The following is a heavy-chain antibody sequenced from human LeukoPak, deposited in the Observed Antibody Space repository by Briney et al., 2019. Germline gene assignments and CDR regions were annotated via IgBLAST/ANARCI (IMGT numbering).Heavy chain of an antibody. V-gene: IGHV4-38-2*01. J-gene: IGHJ4*02. D-gene: IGHD3-22*01. CDR3: ARLSGYPDY. Sequence: SETLSLTCAVSGYSISSGYYWGWIRQPPGKGLEWIGSIYHSGSTYYSPSLKSRVTITVDTSNNQFSLKLSSVTAADTAVYYCARLSGYPDYWGQGTLVTVSS. CDR2: IYHSGST. CDR1: GYSISSGYY.